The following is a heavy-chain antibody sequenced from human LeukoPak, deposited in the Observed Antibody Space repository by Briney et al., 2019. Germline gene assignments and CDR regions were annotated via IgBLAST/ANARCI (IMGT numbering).Heavy chain of an antibody. CDR3: ARERLPDDD. V-gene: IGHV3-21*01. CDR2: ISAASNYI. Sequence: GGSLRLSCAASGFSFSTYSMNWVRQAPGQGLEWVSSISAASNYIYYADSVKGRFTISRDNAKNSLYLQMNSLRAEDTAVYYCARERLPDDDWGQGSLVTVSS. CDR1: GFSFSTYS. J-gene: IGHJ4*02. D-gene: IGHD4-11*01.